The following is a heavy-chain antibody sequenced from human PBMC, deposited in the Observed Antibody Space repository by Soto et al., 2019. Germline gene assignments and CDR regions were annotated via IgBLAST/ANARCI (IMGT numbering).Heavy chain of an antibody. D-gene: IGHD3-3*01. CDR3: ARSISP. J-gene: IGHJ5*02. CDR1: GGSIISGGCY. CDR2: IYYSGST. V-gene: IGHV4-30-4*01. Sequence: SVTMPVTCTVAGGSIISGGCYWSWIRQPPGKGLEWIGYIYYSGSTYYNPSLKSRVTISVDTSKNQFSLKLSSVTAADTAVYYCARSISPWGQGTLVTVSS.